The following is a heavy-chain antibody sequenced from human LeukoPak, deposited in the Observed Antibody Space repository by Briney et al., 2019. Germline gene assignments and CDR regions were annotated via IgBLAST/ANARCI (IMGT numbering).Heavy chain of an antibody. Sequence: PGGSLRLSCAASGFTFSSYGMSWVRQAPGKGLEWVSAISGSGGSTYYADSVKGRFTISRDNAKNSLYLQMNSLRAEDTAVYYCARTALIVGATGVYDAFDIWGQGTMVTVSS. CDR2: ISGSGGST. CDR1: GFTFSSYG. D-gene: IGHD1-26*01. J-gene: IGHJ3*02. CDR3: ARTALIVGATGVYDAFDI. V-gene: IGHV3-23*01.